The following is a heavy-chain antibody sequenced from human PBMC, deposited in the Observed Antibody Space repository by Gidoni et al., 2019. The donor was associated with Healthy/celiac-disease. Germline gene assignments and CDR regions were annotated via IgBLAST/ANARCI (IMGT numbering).Heavy chain of an antibody. CDR3: ATSLDYYDSSGYPI. D-gene: IGHD3-22*01. CDR1: GGTFSSYA. V-gene: IGHV1-69*06. J-gene: IGHJ3*02. CDR2: IIPIFGTA. Sequence: QVQLVQSGAAVKKSGYSVMVSRKASGGTFSSYAISWVRQAPGQGLEWMVVIIPIFGTANYAQKVQGRGTITADKSTSTADMELSSMRSEDTAVYYCATSLDYYDSSGYPIWGQGTMVTVSS.